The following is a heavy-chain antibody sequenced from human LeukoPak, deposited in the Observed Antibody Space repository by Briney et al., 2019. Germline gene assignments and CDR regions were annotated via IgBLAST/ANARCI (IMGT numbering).Heavy chain of an antibody. V-gene: IGHV4-34*01. CDR1: GGSFSGYY. Sequence: ETLSLTCAVYGGSFSGYYWSWIRQPPGKGLEWIGEITHSGSTNYNPSLKSRVTISVDTSKNQFSLKLSSVTAADTAVYYCARHGGSESLFDYWGQGTLVTVSS. J-gene: IGHJ4*02. CDR2: ITHSGST. D-gene: IGHD3-10*01. CDR3: ARHGGSESLFDY.